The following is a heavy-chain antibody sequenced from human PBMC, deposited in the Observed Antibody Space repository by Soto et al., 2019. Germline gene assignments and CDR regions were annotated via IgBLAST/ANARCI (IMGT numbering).Heavy chain of an antibody. CDR2: IYYSGST. Sequence: QVQLQESGPGLVKPSQTLSLICTVSGASISSGGHYWTWFRQHPGKGLEWIGNIYYSGSTYYSPSLKSRVPISIDTSNNQVSLKLSSVTAADTDVYYCARDVLVTAIRPGAFDIWGQGTMVTVSS. CDR1: GASISSGGHY. CDR3: ARDVLVTAIRPGAFDI. J-gene: IGHJ3*02. V-gene: IGHV4-31*03. D-gene: IGHD2-21*02.